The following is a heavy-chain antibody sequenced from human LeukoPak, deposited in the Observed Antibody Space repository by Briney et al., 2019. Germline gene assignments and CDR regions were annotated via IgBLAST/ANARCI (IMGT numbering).Heavy chain of an antibody. V-gene: IGHV1-2*02. CDR3: ARQVVVAARSSGY. J-gene: IGHJ4*02. Sequence: ASVKVSCKASGYTFTSYYMHWVRQAPGQGLEWMGWINPNSGGTNYAQKFQGRVTMTRDTSISAAYMELSRLRSDDTAVYYCARQVVVAARSSGYWGQGTLVTVSS. CDR1: GYTFTSYY. D-gene: IGHD2-15*01. CDR2: INPNSGGT.